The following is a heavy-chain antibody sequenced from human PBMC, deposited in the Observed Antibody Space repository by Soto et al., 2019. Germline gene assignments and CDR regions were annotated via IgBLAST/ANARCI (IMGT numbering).Heavy chain of an antibody. V-gene: IGHV1-18*04. CDR2: INAYNGNT. D-gene: IGHD3-10*01. J-gene: IGHJ5*02. CDR3: ARAATMVRGVIPNWFDP. Sequence: QVQLVQSGAEVKKPGASVKVSCKASGYTFTSYGISWVRQAPGQGLEWMGWINAYNGNTNYAQKLQGRVTMTTDTSTSTAYRELRSLRSDDTAVYYCARAATMVRGVIPNWFDPWGQGTLVTVSS. CDR1: GYTFTSYG.